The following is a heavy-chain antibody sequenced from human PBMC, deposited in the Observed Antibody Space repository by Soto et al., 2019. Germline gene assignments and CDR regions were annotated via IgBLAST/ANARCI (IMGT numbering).Heavy chain of an antibody. Sequence: PSETLSLTCAVYGGSFSGYYWSWICQPPGKGLEWIGEINHSGSTNYNPSLKSRVTISVDTSKNQFSLKLSSVTAADTAVYYCARCGVATIRIRYYYYGMDVWGQGTTVTVSS. D-gene: IGHD5-12*01. CDR2: INHSGST. J-gene: IGHJ6*02. V-gene: IGHV4-34*01. CDR3: ARCGVATIRIRYYYYGMDV. CDR1: GGSFSGYY.